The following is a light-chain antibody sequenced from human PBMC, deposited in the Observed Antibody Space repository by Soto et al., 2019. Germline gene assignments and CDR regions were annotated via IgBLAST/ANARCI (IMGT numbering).Light chain of an antibody. CDR1: SSDVGNYKY. J-gene: IGLJ1*01. CDR2: EVS. Sequence: QSALTQPASVSGSPGQSITISRTGTSSDVGNYKYVSWYQQHPGKAPKLMIYEVSNRPSGVSNRFSGSKSGNTASLTIYGLQAEDETDYYCFSYTSSGTYVFRTGTTVTVL. V-gene: IGLV2-14*01. CDR3: FSYTSSGTYV.